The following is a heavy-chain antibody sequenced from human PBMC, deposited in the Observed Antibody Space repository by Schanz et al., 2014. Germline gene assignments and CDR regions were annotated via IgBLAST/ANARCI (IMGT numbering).Heavy chain of an antibody. CDR2: ISPYNGNT. V-gene: IGHV1-18*01. J-gene: IGHJ6*02. Sequence: QVQLVQSGAEVKKPGASVKVSCKASGYTFTSYGISWVRQAPGQGLEWMGWISPYNGNTNYAQKLQGRVTMTTDTSTSTAYMELRSLRSDDTAVYYRARVQDDILTGSEYYYGMDVWGQGTTVTVSS. D-gene: IGHD3-9*01. CDR1: GYTFTSYG. CDR3: ARVQDDILTGSEYYYGMDV.